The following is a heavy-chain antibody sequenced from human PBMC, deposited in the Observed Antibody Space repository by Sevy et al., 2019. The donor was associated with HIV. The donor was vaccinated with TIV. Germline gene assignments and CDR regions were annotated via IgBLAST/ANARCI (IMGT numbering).Heavy chain of an antibody. J-gene: IGHJ4*02. CDR2: VYHTGST. CDR3: AREPYFFDKSGYYWAY. Sequence: SETLSLTCAVSGVSVSSDTYYWSWIRQPPGKGLEWIGYVYHTGSTNYSPSFKSRVTISVDTSKNQFSLRLFSVAAADTAVYYCAREPYFFDKSGYYWAYWGQGALVTVSS. V-gene: IGHV4-61*01. CDR1: GVSVSSDTYY. D-gene: IGHD3-22*01.